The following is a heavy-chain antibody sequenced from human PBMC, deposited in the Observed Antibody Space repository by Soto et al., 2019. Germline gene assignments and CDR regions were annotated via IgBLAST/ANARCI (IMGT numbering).Heavy chain of an antibody. J-gene: IGHJ3*02. D-gene: IGHD3-22*01. CDR3: ARRRPYDSSGYYYLDDSFDI. CDR2: ISYDGSNK. Sequence: GGSLRLSCAASGFTFSSYAMHWVRQAPGKGLEWVAVISYDGSNKYYADSVKGRFTISRDNSKNTLYLQMNSLRAEDTAVYYCARRRPYDSSGYYYLDDSFDIWGQGTMVTLSS. CDR1: GFTFSSYA. V-gene: IGHV3-30-3*01.